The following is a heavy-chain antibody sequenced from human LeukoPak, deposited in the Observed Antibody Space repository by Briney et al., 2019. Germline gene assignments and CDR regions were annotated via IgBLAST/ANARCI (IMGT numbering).Heavy chain of an antibody. CDR3: ARGNKYYGSGRKVWFDP. D-gene: IGHD3-10*01. Sequence: SETLSLTCAVYGGSFSGYYWSWIRQPPGKGLEWIGEINHSGSTNYSPSLKSRVTISVDTSKNQFSLKLSSVTAADTAVYYCARGNKYYGSGRKVWFDPWGQGTLVTVSS. CDR1: GGSFSGYY. CDR2: INHSGST. V-gene: IGHV4-34*01. J-gene: IGHJ5*02.